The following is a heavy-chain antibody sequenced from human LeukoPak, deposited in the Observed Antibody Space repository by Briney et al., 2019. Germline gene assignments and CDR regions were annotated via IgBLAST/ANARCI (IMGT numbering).Heavy chain of an antibody. Sequence: SETLSLTCAVSVVSVGSSTYDWGWTRQAPGKGLEWIRSISYTGSTYYNPSLKSRLTISLDTSKNQFSLSLRSVTAADTAMHFCSTMINGSPGESRGQGTLVTVCS. CDR2: ISYTGST. CDR1: VVSVGSSTYD. V-gene: IGHV4-39*07. D-gene: IGHD2-2*03. CDR3: STMINGSPGES. J-gene: IGHJ4*02.